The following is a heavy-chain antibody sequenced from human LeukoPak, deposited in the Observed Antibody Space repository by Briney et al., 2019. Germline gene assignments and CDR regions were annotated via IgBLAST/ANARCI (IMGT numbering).Heavy chain of an antibody. CDR1: GYTFTSYD. CDR2: MNPNSRNT. Sequence: ASMKVSSNADGYTFTSYDINWDRQATGQGLEWMGWMNPNSRNTAYAQKFQGRVTITRNTSISTAYMELSSVRSEDTAVYYCARGRNTMIVAWFDPWGQGTLVTVSS. CDR3: ARGRNTMIVAWFDP. D-gene: IGHD3-22*01. J-gene: IGHJ5*02. V-gene: IGHV1-8*03.